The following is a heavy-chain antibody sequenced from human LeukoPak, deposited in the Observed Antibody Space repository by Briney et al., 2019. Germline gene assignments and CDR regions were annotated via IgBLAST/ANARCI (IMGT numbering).Heavy chain of an antibody. CDR3: ARPARGYRSNFDY. Sequence: SETLSLTCTVSGGSISSSSYYWGWIRQPPGKGLEWIGSTYYSGSTYYNPSLKSRVTISVDTSKNQFSLKLSSVTAADTAVYYCARPARGYRSNFDYWGQGTLVTVSS. CDR2: TYYSGST. D-gene: IGHD5-18*01. CDR1: GGSISSSSYY. J-gene: IGHJ4*02. V-gene: IGHV4-39*01.